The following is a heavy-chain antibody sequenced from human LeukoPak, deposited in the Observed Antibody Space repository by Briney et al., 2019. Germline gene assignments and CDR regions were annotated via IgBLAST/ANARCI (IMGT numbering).Heavy chain of an antibody. D-gene: IGHD3-22*01. J-gene: IGHJ1*01. V-gene: IGHV4-39*01. CDR3: ARRRYYDGSGYLE. CDR2: IYYSGRT. Sequence: SETLSLTCSVSGDSVGRSDSYWDWIRQPPGKGLEWTGTIYYSGRTYYSPSLKSRVIMSVDPSNNQFSLNLRSVTAADTAVYYCARRRYYDGSGYLEWGQGTLLSVSS. CDR1: GDSVGRSDSY.